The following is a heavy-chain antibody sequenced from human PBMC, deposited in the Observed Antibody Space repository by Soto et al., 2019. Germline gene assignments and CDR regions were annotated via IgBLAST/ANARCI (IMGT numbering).Heavy chain of an antibody. CDR2: TYYRSKWYN. CDR3: ARDGPDSNWFFDD. CDR1: GDSVSSNSAT. V-gene: IGHV6-1*01. D-gene: IGHD3-10*01. Sequence: SQTLSLTCAISGDSVSSNSATWNWIRQSPSRGLEWLGRTYYRSKWYNEYAASVQSRITINPDTSKNQFSLQVNSVTPEDTAVYYCARDGPDSNWFFDDWGQGTRVTVAS. J-gene: IGHJ4*02.